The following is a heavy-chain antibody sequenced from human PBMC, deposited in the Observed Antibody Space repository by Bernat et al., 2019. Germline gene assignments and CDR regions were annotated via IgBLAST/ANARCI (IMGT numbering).Heavy chain of an antibody. D-gene: IGHD6-25*01. V-gene: IGHV3-30*04. CDR1: GFTFSDYS. CDR2: VSYEGRNK. Sequence: VQLVESGEGGVKPGGSLRPSCVASGFTFSDYSLHWVRKAPGKGLGWGAVVSYEGRNKYYADSVQARFIFSRDDSENTLYLQMDSLKSEDTAVYYCVRDGAALYYYHGMDVWGRGTTVTVSS. J-gene: IGHJ6*02. CDR3: VRDGAALYYYHGMDV.